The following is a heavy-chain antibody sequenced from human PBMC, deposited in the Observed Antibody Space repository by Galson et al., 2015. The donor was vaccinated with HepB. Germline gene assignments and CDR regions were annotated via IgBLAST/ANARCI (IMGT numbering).Heavy chain of an antibody. CDR3: ARVLEVPALWDSNWFDP. J-gene: IGHJ5*02. V-gene: IGHV1-2*02. CDR1: GYTFTGYY. D-gene: IGHD2-2*01. CDR2: INPNSGGT. Sequence: SCKASGYTFTGYYMHWVRQAPGQGLEWMGWINPNSGGTNYAQKFQGRVTMTRDTSISTAYMELSRLRSDDTAVYYCARVLEVPALWDSNWFDPWGQGTLVTVSS.